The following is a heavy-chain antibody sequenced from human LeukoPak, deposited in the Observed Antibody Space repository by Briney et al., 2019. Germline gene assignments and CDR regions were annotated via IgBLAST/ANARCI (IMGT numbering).Heavy chain of an antibody. D-gene: IGHD6-19*01. J-gene: IGHJ5*02. Sequence: SETLSLTCTVSGGSISSYYWSWIRQPPGKGLEWIGYIYYSGSTNYNPSLKSRVTISVDTSKNQFSLKLSSVTAAVTAVYYCAREAEGYSSGWYWSWFDPWGQGTLVTVSS. CDR1: GGSISSYY. CDR3: AREAEGYSSGWYWSWFDP. CDR2: IYYSGST. V-gene: IGHV4-59*01.